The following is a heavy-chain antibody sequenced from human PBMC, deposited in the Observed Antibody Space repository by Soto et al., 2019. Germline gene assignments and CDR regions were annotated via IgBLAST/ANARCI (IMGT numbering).Heavy chain of an antibody. CDR1: GFRFSNYA. V-gene: IGHV3-23*01. CDR3: VREASGWYSRGSFDF. CDR2: ISGSGGSA. Sequence: GSLSLPCASSGFRFSNYAMNWVRQAPGKGLEWVSVISGSGGSASYADSVQGRFTISRDNSNNTLYLQMNSLRAEDTAIYSCVREASGWYSRGSFDFWGRGTMVTVSS. J-gene: IGHJ3*01. D-gene: IGHD6-19*01.